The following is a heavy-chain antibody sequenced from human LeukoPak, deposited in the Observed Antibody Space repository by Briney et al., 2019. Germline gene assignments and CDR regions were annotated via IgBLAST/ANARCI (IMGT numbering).Heavy chain of an antibody. CDR1: GGSFSGYY. V-gene: IGHV4-59*08. Sequence: PSETLSLTCAVYGGSFSGYYWSWIRRPPGKGLEWIGYIYYSGSTNYNPSLKSRVTISVDTSKNQFSLKLSSVTAADTAVYYCARHTDYYDSSYIDYWGQGTLVTVSS. CDR3: ARHTDYYDSSYIDY. J-gene: IGHJ4*02. D-gene: IGHD3-22*01. CDR2: IYYSGST.